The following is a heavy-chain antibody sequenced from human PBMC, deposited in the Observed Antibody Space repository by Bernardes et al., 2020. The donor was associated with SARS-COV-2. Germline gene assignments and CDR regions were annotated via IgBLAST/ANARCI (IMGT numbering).Heavy chain of an antibody. CDR3: ARHVRDSGGYYYVFFDS. V-gene: IGHV4-59*08. CDR1: GGSIRSHH. D-gene: IGHD3-22*01. CDR2: IYDSGST. J-gene: IGHJ4*02. Sequence: SEALSLTCSVSGGSIRSHHWSWIRQSPGKGLQWIGWIYDSGSTIYNPSLKSRVSMSVDMSKNQFSLNLKSVTAADTAVYYCARHVRDSGGYYYVFFDSWGPGTLVTVSS.